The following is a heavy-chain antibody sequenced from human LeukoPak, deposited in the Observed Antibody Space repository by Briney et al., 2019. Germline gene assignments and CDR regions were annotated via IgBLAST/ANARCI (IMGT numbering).Heavy chain of an antibody. Sequence: SETLSLTCNVSGGSIKSISYYWGWVRQPPGKGLEWIGSVYYNGNTYYSPSLKSRVTISVDTSKNQFSLSLDSVTAADTAVYYCARGLASGCPPIPFDYWGQGTLVTVSS. CDR1: GGSIKSISYY. J-gene: IGHJ4*02. CDR3: ARGLASGCPPIPFDY. CDR2: VYYNGNT. D-gene: IGHD3-3*01. V-gene: IGHV4-39*07.